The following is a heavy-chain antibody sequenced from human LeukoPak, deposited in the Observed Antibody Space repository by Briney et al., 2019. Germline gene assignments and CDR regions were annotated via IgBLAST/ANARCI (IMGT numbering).Heavy chain of an antibody. Sequence: GASVKVSCKASGYTFTVYYIHWLRQAPGQGPEWMGWIIPNSGGTNYAQKFQDRVAMTRDTSINTAYMELSSLTYDDTAVYYRARGVLIQGRGAFDIWGQGAMVTVSS. D-gene: IGHD3-9*01. V-gene: IGHV1-2*02. CDR2: IIPNSGGT. CDR1: GYTFTVYY. J-gene: IGHJ3*02. CDR3: ARGVLIQGRGAFDI.